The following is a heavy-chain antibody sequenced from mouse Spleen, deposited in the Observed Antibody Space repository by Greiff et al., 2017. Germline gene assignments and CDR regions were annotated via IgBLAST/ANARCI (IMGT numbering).Heavy chain of an antibody. J-gene: IGHJ2*01. Sequence: QVQLQQSGAELVRPGTSVKVSCKASGYAFTNYLIEWVKQRPGQGLEWIGVINPGSGGTNYNEKFKGKATLTADKSSSTAYMQLSSLTSEDSAVNFCERDDVDGYSYYFDYGGKGTTPPVSS. CDR2: INPGSGGT. CDR1: GYAFTNYL. CDR3: ERDDVDGYSYYFDY. D-gene: IGHD2-3*01. V-gene: IGHV1-54*01.